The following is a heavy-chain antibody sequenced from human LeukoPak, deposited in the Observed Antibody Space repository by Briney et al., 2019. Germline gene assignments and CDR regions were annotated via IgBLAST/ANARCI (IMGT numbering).Heavy chain of an antibody. J-gene: IGHJ4*02. D-gene: IGHD3-22*01. CDR2: ISGSGHTT. Sequence: GGSLRLSCAASGFTFSSYAMSWVRQAPGKGLEWVSLISGSGHTTYYADSVKGRFTISRDNSKNTLYLQMNSLRDEDTAVYYCAKHYYDTSGTPRYFDYWGQGTLVTVSS. V-gene: IGHV3-23*01. CDR1: GFTFSSYA. CDR3: AKHYYDTSGTPRYFDY.